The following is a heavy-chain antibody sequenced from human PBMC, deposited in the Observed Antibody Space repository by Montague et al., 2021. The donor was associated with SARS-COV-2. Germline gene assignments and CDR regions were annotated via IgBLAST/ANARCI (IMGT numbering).Heavy chain of an antibody. CDR1: GDSVSRNSAT. CDR3: TSGREGNYNVMDV. D-gene: IGHD1-1*01. J-gene: IGHJ6*02. CDR2: TYYRSKWYN. Sequence: CAISGDSVSRNSATWNWVRHSPSRGLELLGRTYYRSKWYNDYAVSVRGRVTINPDTSKNQFSLQLNSVTPEDTAIYYCTSGREGNYNVMDVWGQGTTVTVSS. V-gene: IGHV6-1*01.